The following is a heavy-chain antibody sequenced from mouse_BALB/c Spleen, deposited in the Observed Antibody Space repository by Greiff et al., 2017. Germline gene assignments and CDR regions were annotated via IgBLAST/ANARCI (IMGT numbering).Heavy chain of an antibody. CDR2: ISSGGSYT. V-gene: IGHV5-9-4*01. CDR3: ARDGVDY. CDR1: GFTFSSYA. J-gene: IGHJ4*01. Sequence: EVQLVESGGGLVKPGGSLKLSCAASGFTFSSYAMSWVRQSPEKRLEWVAEISSGGSYTYYPDTVTGRYTISRDNAKNTLYLEMSSLRSEDTAMYYCARDGVDYWGQGTSVTVSA.